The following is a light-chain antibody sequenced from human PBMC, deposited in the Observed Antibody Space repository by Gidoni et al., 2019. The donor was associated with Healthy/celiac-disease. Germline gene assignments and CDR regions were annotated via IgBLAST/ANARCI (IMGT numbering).Light chain of an antibody. J-gene: IGLJ3*02. CDR1: SGHSTYA. CDR3: QTWGTGLGV. Sequence: HLVLTQSPSASASLGASVKLTCTLSSGHSTYAIAWHQQQPEKGPRYLMKLNNDGSHSKGDGIPDRFSGSSSGAERYLTISSLQSEDEADYYCQTWGTGLGVFGGGTKLTVL. CDR2: LNNDGSH. V-gene: IGLV4-69*01.